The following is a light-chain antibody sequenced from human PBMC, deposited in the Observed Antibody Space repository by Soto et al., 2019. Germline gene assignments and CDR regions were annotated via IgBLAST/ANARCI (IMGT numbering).Light chain of an antibody. Sequence: EIVLTQSPATLSLSPGEIATLSCRASQSVSSYLAWYQQKPGQAPRLLIYDSSNRAAGIPARFSGSGSGTDFTLTISSLEPEDFAVYYCQQRSNWPRTFGQGTKVEIK. CDR2: DSS. CDR3: QQRSNWPRT. V-gene: IGKV3-11*01. J-gene: IGKJ1*01. CDR1: QSVSSY.